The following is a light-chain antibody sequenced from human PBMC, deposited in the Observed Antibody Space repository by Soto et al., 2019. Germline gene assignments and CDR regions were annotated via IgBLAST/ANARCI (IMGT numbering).Light chain of an antibody. J-gene: IGKJ1*01. Sequence: DIHMTPSPATLSVSPCQRFTLTSRASQSIRSWVAWYQQKPGKAPKLLIYDASSWDSGVPSRFSGSGSGTEFTLTISSLEPDDFATYYCQQYNSYSWTFGQGTKV. V-gene: IGKV1-5*01. CDR1: QSIRSW. CDR3: QQYNSYSWT. CDR2: DAS.